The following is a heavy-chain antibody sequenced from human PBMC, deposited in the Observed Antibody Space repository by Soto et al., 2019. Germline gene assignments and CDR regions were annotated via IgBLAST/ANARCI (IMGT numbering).Heavy chain of an antibody. D-gene: IGHD6-6*01. V-gene: IGHV3-33*01. Sequence: SLRLSCAASGFTFSSYGMHWVRQAPGKGLEWVAVIWYDGSNKYYADSVKGRFTISRDNSKNTLYLQMNSLRAEDTAVYYCARDAPSIAAPDYWGQGTLVTVSS. CDR1: GFTFSSYG. CDR3: ARDAPSIAAPDY. J-gene: IGHJ4*02. CDR2: IWYDGSNK.